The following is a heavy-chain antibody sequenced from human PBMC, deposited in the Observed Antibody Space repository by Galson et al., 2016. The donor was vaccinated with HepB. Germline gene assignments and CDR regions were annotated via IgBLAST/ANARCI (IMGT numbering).Heavy chain of an antibody. CDR1: GFTVSSNY. J-gene: IGHJ3*02. Sequence: SLRLSCAASGFTVSSNYMSWVRQAPGKGLEWVSVIYTSGNAYYGGSVKGRFTICRDNSKNTLYLQMNSLRAEDTAVYYCARIISPQFAFDIWGKGTMVTVSS. CDR3: ARIISPQFAFDI. V-gene: IGHV3-53*01. D-gene: IGHD3-10*01. CDR2: IYTSGNA.